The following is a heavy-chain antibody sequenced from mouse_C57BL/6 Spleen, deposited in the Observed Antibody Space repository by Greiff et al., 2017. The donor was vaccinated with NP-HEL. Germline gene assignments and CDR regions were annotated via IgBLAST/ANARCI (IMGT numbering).Heavy chain of an antibody. Sequence: EVQRVESGGGLVKPGGSLKLSCAASGFTFSSYAMSWVRQTPEKRLEWVATISDGGSYTYYPDNVKGRFTISRDNAKNNLYLQMSHLKSEDTAMYYCARGGEDDNYAMDYWGQGTSVTVSS. J-gene: IGHJ4*01. CDR3: ARGGEDDNYAMDY. CDR1: GFTFSSYA. CDR2: ISDGGSYT. D-gene: IGHD2-3*01. V-gene: IGHV5-4*01.